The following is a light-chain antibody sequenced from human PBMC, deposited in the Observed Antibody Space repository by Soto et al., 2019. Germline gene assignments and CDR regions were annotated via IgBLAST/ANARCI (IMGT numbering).Light chain of an antibody. V-gene: IGKV3-15*01. CDR3: EQYNNWRALT. CDR1: QSVSSN. Sequence: EIVMTQSPSTLSVSPGERATLSCRASQSVSSNLAWYQQKPGQAPRLLIYGASTRATGIPARFSGRGSGTEFTLTISGLQSEDFVVYDGEQYNNWRALTFGGGTKVEIK. CDR2: GAS. J-gene: IGKJ4*01.